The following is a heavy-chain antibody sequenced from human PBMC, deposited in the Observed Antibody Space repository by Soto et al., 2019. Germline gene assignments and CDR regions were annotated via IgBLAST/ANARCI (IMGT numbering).Heavy chain of an antibody. Sequence: QVQLVQSGAEMKKPGSSVKVSCQSSGGTFNTYAMNWVRQAPGHGPEWMGDISPMFGAANYAPKFQGRVTITAYESTGTSYMQLSSLTSEDTALYFCAREVHVHTPAFVYWGQGTLVTVSS. D-gene: IGHD3-10*02. J-gene: IGHJ4*02. CDR2: ISPMFGAA. CDR3: AREVHVHTPAFVY. V-gene: IGHV1-69*19. CDR1: GGTFNTYA.